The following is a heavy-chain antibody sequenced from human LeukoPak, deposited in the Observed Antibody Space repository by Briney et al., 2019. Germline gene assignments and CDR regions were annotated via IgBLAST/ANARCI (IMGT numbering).Heavy chain of an antibody. CDR3: AKARQWLASPFDY. CDR1: RFTFDQYA. J-gene: IGHJ4*02. CDR2: ISWNSGSI. D-gene: IGHD6-19*01. V-gene: IGHV3-9*01. Sequence: GGSLRLSCAASRFTFDQYAMHWVRQAPGKGLEWVSGISWNSGSIGYADSVKGRFTISRDNAKNSLCLEVNSLRAEDTALYYCAKARQWLASPFDYWGQGTLVTVSS.